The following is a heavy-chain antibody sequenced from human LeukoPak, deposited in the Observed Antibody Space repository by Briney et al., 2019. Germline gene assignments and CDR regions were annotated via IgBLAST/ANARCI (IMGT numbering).Heavy chain of an antibody. Sequence: RSSETLSLTCTVYGGSFSGYYWSWIRQPPGKGLEWIGEINHSGSTNYNPSLKSRVTISVDTSKNQFSLKLSSVTAADTAVYYCARVSMVRGVIIMRLYYFDCWGQGTLVTVSS. V-gene: IGHV4-34*01. J-gene: IGHJ4*02. CDR3: ARVSMVRGVIIMRLYYFDC. CDR2: INHSGST. CDR1: GGSFSGYY. D-gene: IGHD3-10*01.